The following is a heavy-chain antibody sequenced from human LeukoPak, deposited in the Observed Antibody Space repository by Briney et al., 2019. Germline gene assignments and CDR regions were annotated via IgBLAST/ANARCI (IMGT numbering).Heavy chain of an antibody. Sequence: PGGSLRLSCAASGFTFSSYCMHWVRQAPGKGLVWVSRINSDGSSTSYADSVKGRFTISRDNAKNTLYLQMNSLRAEDTAVYYCARDLYSSSGYYYYGMDVWGQGTTVTVSS. J-gene: IGHJ6*02. V-gene: IGHV3-74*01. CDR3: ARDLYSSSGYYYYGMDV. CDR1: GFTFSSYC. CDR2: INSDGSST. D-gene: IGHD6-6*01.